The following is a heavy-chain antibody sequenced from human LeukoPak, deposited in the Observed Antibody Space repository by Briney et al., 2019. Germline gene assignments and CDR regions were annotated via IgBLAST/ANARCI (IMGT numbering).Heavy chain of an antibody. CDR1: GGTFSSYA. CDR2: IIPIFGTA. J-gene: IGHJ3*02. CDR3: ARGQGWLANNDAFDI. Sequence: VASVKVSCKASGGTFSSYAISWVRQAPGQGLEWMGGIIPIFGTANYAQKFQGRVTMTTDTSTSTAYMELRSLRSDDTAVYYCARGQGWLANNDAFDIWGQGTMVTVSS. D-gene: IGHD6-19*01. V-gene: IGHV1-69*05.